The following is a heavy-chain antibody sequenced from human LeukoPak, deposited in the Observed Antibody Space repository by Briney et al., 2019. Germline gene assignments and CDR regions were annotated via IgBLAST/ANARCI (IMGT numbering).Heavy chain of an antibody. CDR3: ARDLGAGGTYRGKLDY. CDR1: GFTFSSYC. V-gene: IGHV3-21*01. Sequence: PGGSLRLSCAASGFTFSSYCMNWVRQAPGKGLEWVSSISSSSSYIYYADSVKGRFTISRDNAKNSLYLQMNSLRAEDTAVYYCARDLGAGGTYRGKLDYWGQGTLVTVSS. CDR2: ISSSSSYI. J-gene: IGHJ4*02. D-gene: IGHD1-26*01.